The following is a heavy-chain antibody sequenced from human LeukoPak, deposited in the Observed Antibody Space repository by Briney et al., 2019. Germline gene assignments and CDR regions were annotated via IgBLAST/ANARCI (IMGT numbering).Heavy chain of an antibody. J-gene: IGHJ3*02. Sequence: PGGSLRLSCAASGFSVSSNFMSWVRQAPGKGLEWVSSISSSRSYIYYADSVKGRFTISRDNAKNSLYLQMNSLRAEDTAVYYCARDAFDIWGQGTMVTVSS. V-gene: IGHV3-21*01. CDR1: GFSVSSNF. CDR2: ISSSRSYI. CDR3: ARDAFDI.